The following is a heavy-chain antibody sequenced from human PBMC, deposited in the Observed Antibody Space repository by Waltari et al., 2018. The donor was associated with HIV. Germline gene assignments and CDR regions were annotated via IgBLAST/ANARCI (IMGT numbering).Heavy chain of an antibody. V-gene: IGHV1-24*01. CDR3: ATGGGTTSIQLYDLDV. CDR2: YDAEDDET. J-gene: IGHJ6*02. Sequence: QVQLIQSGAEVKKPGASVKVSCKVFGYTLTDLSMHWVRQAPGKGLEWMGGYDAEDDETSYAQKVQGRVTMTEDTSTDSAYMELSSLTSEDTAVYYCATGGGTTSIQLYDLDVWGQGTTVTVSS. D-gene: IGHD1-26*01. CDR1: GYTLTDLS.